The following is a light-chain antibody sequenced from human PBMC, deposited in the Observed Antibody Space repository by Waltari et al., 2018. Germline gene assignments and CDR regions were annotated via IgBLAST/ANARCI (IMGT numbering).Light chain of an antibody. CDR1: YSNIGNKY. Sequence: QSVLTQPPSVSAAPGQKVTISCSGSYSNIGNKYVSWYQQLPGTAPKLLIYENNKRPSGIPDRFSCSQSDTSATLGITGLQTGDEADYYCGSWDSSLNAWVFGGGTKVTVL. CDR3: GSWDSSLNAWV. V-gene: IGLV1-51*01. CDR2: ENN. J-gene: IGLJ3*02.